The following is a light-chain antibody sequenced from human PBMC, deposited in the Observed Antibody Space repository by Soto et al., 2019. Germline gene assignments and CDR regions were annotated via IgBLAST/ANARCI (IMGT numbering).Light chain of an antibody. J-gene: IGLJ3*02. V-gene: IGLV2-14*01. CDR3: SSYTSSSTRV. CDR1: SSDVGGYNY. Sequence: QSALTQPVSVSVSPGQSITISCTGTSSDVGGYNYVSWYQQHPGKAPKLMIYEVSNRPSGVSNRFSGSKSGNTASLTISGLQAEDEADYYCSSYTSSSTRVFGGGTKLTVL. CDR2: EVS.